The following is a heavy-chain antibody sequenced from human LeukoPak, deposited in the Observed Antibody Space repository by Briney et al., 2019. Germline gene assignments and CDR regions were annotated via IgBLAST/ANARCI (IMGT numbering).Heavy chain of an antibody. D-gene: IGHD1-20*01. V-gene: IGHV3-72*01. J-gene: IGHJ4*02. CDR1: GFTFSDHC. Sequence: GGSLRLSCAASGFTFSDHCMDWVRQAPGKGLEWVGRTRNKANSYTTEYAASVKGRFTISRDDSKNSLYLQMNSLKTEDTAVYYCARVRIIGTSYYFDSWGQGTLVTVSS. CDR3: ARVRIIGTSYYFDS. CDR2: TRNKANSYTT.